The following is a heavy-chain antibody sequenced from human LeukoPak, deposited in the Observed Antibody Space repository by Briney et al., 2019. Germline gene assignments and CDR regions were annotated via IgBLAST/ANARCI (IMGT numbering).Heavy chain of an antibody. Sequence: PGGSLGLSCAASGFTFSSYWMSWVRQAPGKGLEWVANIKQDGSEKYYVDSVKGRFTISRDNAKNSLYLQMNSLRAEDTAVYYCAELGITMIGGVWGKGTTVTISS. J-gene: IGHJ6*04. CDR1: GFTFSSYW. D-gene: IGHD3-10*02. CDR3: AELGITMIGGV. CDR2: IKQDGSEK. V-gene: IGHV3-7*01.